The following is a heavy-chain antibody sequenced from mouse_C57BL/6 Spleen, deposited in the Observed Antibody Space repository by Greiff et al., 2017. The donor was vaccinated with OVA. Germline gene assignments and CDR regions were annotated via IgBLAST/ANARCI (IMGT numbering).Heavy chain of an antibody. CDR2: IDPSDSYT. D-gene: IGHD1-1*01. Sequence: QVQLQQPGAELVRPGTSVKLSCKASGYTFTSYWMHWVKQRPGQGLEWIGEIDPSDSYTNYNQKFKGKATLPVDTSSSTAYMQLSSLTSDASAVDYCARSGLRLGYFDVWGTGTTVTVSS. J-gene: IGHJ1*03. CDR3: ARSGLRLGYFDV. V-gene: IGHV1-59*01. CDR1: GYTFTSYW.